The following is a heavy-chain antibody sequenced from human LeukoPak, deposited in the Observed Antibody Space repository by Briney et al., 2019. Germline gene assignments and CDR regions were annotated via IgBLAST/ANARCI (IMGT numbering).Heavy chain of an antibody. Sequence: ASVKVSCKASGYTFTSYYMHWVRQAPGQGLEWMGIINPSGGSTSYAQKFQGRVTITADKSTSTAYMELSSLRSEDTAVYYCARETPSYCGGDCYYGMDVWGQGTTVTVSS. CDR2: INPSGGST. V-gene: IGHV1-46*01. D-gene: IGHD2-21*01. CDR3: ARETPSYCGGDCYYGMDV. CDR1: GYTFTSYY. J-gene: IGHJ6*02.